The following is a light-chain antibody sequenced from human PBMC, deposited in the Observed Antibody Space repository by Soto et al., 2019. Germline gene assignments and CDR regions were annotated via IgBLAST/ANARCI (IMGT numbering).Light chain of an antibody. Sequence: QAVVTQPASVSGSPGQSITISCTGTSSDVGSYNLVSWYQQHPGKAPKLMIYEGNKRPSGVSNRFSASKSGNTASLTISGLQAEDEADYYCCAYVGSNTLVFGGGTKLTVL. CDR1: SSDVGSYNL. J-gene: IGLJ2*01. CDR3: CAYVGSNTLV. V-gene: IGLV2-23*01. CDR2: EGN.